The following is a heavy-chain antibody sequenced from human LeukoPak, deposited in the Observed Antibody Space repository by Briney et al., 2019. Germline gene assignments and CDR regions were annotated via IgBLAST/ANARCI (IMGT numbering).Heavy chain of an antibody. D-gene: IGHD2-15*01. Sequence: ASVKVSFKASGYTFTSYYMHWVRQAPGQGLEWMGIINPSGGSTSYAQKFQGRVTITADESTSTAYMELSSLRSEDTAVYYCARERKTRHKYCSGGSCYRNYNWFDPWGQGTLVTVSS. CDR1: GYTFTSYY. V-gene: IGHV1-46*01. CDR3: ARERKTRHKYCSGGSCYRNYNWFDP. CDR2: INPSGGST. J-gene: IGHJ5*02.